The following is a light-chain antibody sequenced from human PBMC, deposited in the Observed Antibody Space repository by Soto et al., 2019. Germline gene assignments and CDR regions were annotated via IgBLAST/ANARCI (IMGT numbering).Light chain of an antibody. CDR2: AAS. CDR1: QDISSF. CDR3: QQLNFYPLI. J-gene: IGKJ4*01. V-gene: IGKV1-9*01. Sequence: DIQLTQSPSFLSASVGDRITITCRASQDISSFLAWYQQKPGKAPKLLIYAASTLQTWVPSRFSGSGSETYFTLTISRLQPEDFATYYCQQLNFYPLIFGGGTKVEIK.